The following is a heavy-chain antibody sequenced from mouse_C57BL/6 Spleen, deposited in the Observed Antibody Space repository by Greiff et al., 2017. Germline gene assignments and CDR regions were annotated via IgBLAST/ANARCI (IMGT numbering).Heavy chain of an antibody. CDR1: GFTFSSYG. CDR3: ARPITARYFDV. D-gene: IGHD1-1*01. Sequence: DVKLVESGGDLVKPGGSLKLSCAASGFTFSSYGMSWVRQTPDKRLEWVATISSGGSYTYYPDSVKGRFTISRDNAKNTLYLQMSSLKSEDTAMDYCARPITARYFDVWGTGTTVTVSS. CDR2: ISSGGSYT. J-gene: IGHJ1*03. V-gene: IGHV5-6*02.